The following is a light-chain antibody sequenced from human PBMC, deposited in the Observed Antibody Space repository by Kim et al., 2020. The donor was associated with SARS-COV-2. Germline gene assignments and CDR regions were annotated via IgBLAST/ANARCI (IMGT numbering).Light chain of an antibody. Sequence: PGQTASITCSGDKWVDKYACWYQQKPGQSPVLVIYQDSKRPSGIPERFSGSNSGNTATLTSSGTQAMDEADYYCQVRDISTASYVFGTGTKVTVL. J-gene: IGLJ1*01. CDR2: QDS. CDR1: KWVDKY. CDR3: QVRDISTASYV. V-gene: IGLV3-1*01.